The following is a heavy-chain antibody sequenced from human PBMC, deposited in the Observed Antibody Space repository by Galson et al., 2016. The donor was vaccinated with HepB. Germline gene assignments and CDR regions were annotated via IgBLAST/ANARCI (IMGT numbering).Heavy chain of an antibody. CDR3: VRECSGDNCDRWAFDY. Sequence: SVKVSCKASGYTFTNYAIHWVRQAPGQRLEWMGWINAGNGLTKYSQQFQDRVSITSDTSATTAYMELNSLTSEDTAVYYCVRECSGDNCDRWAFDYWGQGTLDAVTS. D-gene: IGHD2-15*01. J-gene: IGHJ4*02. CDR2: INAGNGLT. V-gene: IGHV1-3*01. CDR1: GYTFTNYA.